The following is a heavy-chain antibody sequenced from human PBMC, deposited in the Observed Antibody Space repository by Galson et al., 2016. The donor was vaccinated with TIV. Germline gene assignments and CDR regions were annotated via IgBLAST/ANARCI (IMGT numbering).Heavy chain of an antibody. CDR3: ARKSSNDY. CDR1: GFTFINYG. D-gene: IGHD1-26*01. CDR2: ISSYNGDT. V-gene: IGHV1-18*01. J-gene: IGHJ4*02. Sequence: SVKVSCKASGFTFINYGFSWVRQAPGQGLEWMGWISSYNGDTKYSQKFQGRVTMTSDTSKSTVYMELSSLTSEDTAVYFCARKSSNDYWGQGTLVIVSS.